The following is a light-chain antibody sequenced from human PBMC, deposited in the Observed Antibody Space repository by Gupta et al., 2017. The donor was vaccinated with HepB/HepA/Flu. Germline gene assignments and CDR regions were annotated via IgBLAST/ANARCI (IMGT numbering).Light chain of an antibody. CDR1: QGIKNH. CDR3: QQYSTFPLT. J-gene: IGKJ4*01. Sequence: DIQMTQSPPSLSASVGDRITITCRANQGIKNHLVWFQQKPGKAPKSLNSDAPNLQSGVPSKFSGSGSRTDFTLTISSLQPEDFATYCRQQYSTFPLTFGGGTKVEIK. CDR2: DAP. V-gene: IGKV1-16*02.